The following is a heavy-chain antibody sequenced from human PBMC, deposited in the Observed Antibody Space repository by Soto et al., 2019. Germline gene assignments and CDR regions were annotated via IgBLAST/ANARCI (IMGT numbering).Heavy chain of an antibody. CDR2: ISGSGGST. CDR1: GFTFSSYA. CDR3: AKGSGYCSSTSCSKTPGEFDY. V-gene: IGHV3-23*01. J-gene: IGHJ4*02. D-gene: IGHD2-2*01. Sequence: EVQLLESGGGLVQPGGSLRLSCAASGFTFSSYAMSWVRQAPGKGLEWVSAISGSGGSTYYADSVKGRFTISRDNSKNTLYLQMNSLRAEDTAVYYCAKGSGYCSSTSCSKTPGEFDYGGQGTLVTVSS.